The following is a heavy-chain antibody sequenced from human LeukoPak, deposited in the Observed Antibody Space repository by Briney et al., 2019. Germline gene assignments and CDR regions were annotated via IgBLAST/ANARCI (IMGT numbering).Heavy chain of an antibody. V-gene: IGHV4-34*01. CDR3: VSGYHRY. CDR2: INHSGST. J-gene: IGHJ4*02. CDR1: GGSFSGYY. Sequence: SETLSLTCAVYGGSFSGYYWSWIRQPPGKGLEWIGEINHSGSTNYNPSLKSRVTISVDTSKNQFSLKPSSVTAADTAVYYCVSGYHRYWGQGTLVTVSS. D-gene: IGHD2-2*01.